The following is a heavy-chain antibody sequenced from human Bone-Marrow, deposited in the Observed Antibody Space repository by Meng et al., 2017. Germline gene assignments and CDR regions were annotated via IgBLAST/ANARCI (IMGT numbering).Heavy chain of an antibody. CDR3: AKDLRFNPYNWNDVENPIYGMDV. V-gene: IGHV3-23*01. CDR2: ISGSGGST. CDR1: GFTFSSYA. Sequence: LTGAASGFTFSSYAMSWVRQAPGKGMEWVSAISGSGGSTYYADPVKGRFTISRDNSKNTLYLQMNSLRAEDTAVYYCAKDLRFNPYNWNDVENPIYGMDVWGQGTTVTVSS. J-gene: IGHJ6*02. D-gene: IGHD1-20*01.